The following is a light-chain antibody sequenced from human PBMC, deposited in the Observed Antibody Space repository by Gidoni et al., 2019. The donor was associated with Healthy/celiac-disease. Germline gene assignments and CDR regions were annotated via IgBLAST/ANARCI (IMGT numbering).Light chain of an antibody. CDR2: EVS. CDR3: SSYAGSNNYVV. Sequence: QSALTQPPSASGSPGQSVTIFCTGTSSDVGGYNYVSWYQQHPGKAPKLMLYEVSKRPSGVPDRFSGSKSGNTASLTVSGLQAEDEADYYCSSYAGSNNYVVFGGGTKLTVL. V-gene: IGLV2-8*01. CDR1: SSDVGGYNY. J-gene: IGLJ2*01.